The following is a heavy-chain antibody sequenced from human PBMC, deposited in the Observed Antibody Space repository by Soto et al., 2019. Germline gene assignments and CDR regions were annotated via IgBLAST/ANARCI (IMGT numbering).Heavy chain of an antibody. CDR1: GGTFSSYA. V-gene: IGHV1-69*13. D-gene: IGHD3-3*01. J-gene: IGHJ5*02. CDR2: IIPIFGTA. CDR3: ARVRGAPFGNWFDP. Sequence: ASVKVSCKASGGTFSSYAISWVRQAPGQGLEWMGGIIPIFGTANYAQKFQGRVTITADESTSTAYMELSSLRSEDTAVYYCARVRGAPFGNWFDPWGQGTLVTVSS.